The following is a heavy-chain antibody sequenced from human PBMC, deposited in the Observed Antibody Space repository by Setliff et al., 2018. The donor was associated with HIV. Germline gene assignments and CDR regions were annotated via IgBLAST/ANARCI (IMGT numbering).Heavy chain of an antibody. J-gene: IGHJ4*02. CDR2: ININTGNP. CDR1: GYSFTSSG. V-gene: IGHV7-4-1*02. Sequence: ASVKVSCKASGYSFTSSGVSWVRQAPGQGLEWMGWININTGNPTYAQGFTGRFVFSLDTSVSTAYLQTSSLKAEDTAVYYCARLSPYGDYLLFQYWGQGTQVTVSS. CDR3: ARLSPYGDYLLFQY. D-gene: IGHD4-17*01.